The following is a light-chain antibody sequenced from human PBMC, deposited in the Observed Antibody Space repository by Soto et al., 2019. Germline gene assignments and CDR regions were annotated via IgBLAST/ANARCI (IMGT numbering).Light chain of an antibody. J-gene: IGKJ1*01. CDR1: QSISSW. V-gene: IGKV1-5*01. CDR2: DTS. CDR3: QQYNTYSGT. Sequence: IQMTQSPSTLSASVGDRVTITCRASQSISSWLAWYQQKPGKAPKLLIYDTSSLENRVPSRFSGSGSGTEFTLTISSLQPDDFATYYCQQYNTYSGTFGQGTKVEIK.